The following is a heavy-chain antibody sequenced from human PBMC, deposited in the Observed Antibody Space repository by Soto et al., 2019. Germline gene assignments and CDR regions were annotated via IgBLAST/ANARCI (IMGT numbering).Heavy chain of an antibody. CDR2: IKGKIDGGTI. CDR3: TTSVASGDYEFNY. V-gene: IGHV3-15*01. CDR1: GFTFSKAW. D-gene: IGHD4-17*01. J-gene: IGHJ4*02. Sequence: EVQLVESGGGLVKPGGSLRVSCEASGFTFSKAWMNWVRQATGKGLEWVGRIKGKIDGGTIDYAAPVKGRFTVSRDDSKNMLYLQMNSLTSEDAAVYYCTTSVASGDYEFNYWGQGTLVTVSS.